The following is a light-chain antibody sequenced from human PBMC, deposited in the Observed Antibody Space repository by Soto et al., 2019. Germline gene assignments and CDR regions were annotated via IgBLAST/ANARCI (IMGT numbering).Light chain of an antibody. Sequence: EILLTQSPGTLSLSPGERATLSCRASQTVVSSYVAWYQQTPGEAPRLLIYGSANSAAGIPDRFSVSGSGTDFSLTISRLEPEDFAVYYCQQFGHSPWTCGQGTKVDIK. CDR1: QTVVSSY. CDR2: GSA. J-gene: IGKJ1*01. V-gene: IGKV3-20*01. CDR3: QQFGHSPWT.